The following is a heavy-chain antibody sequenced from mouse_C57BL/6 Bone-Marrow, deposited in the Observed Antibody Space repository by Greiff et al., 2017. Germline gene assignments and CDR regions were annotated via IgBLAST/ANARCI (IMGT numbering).Heavy chain of an antibody. Sequence: QVHVKQPGAELVMPGASVKLSCKASGYTFTSYWMHWVKQRPGQGLEWIGEIDPSDSYTNYNQKFKGKSTLTVDKSSSTAYMQLSSLTSEDSAVYYCAREGSYDGLLAYWGQGTLVTVSA. CDR1: GYTFTSYW. J-gene: IGHJ3*01. D-gene: IGHD2-3*01. CDR2: IDPSDSYT. CDR3: AREGSYDGLLAY. V-gene: IGHV1-69*01.